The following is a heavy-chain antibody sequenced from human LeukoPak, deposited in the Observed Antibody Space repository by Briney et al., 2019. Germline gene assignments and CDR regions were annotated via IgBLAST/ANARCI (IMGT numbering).Heavy chain of an antibody. D-gene: IGHD5-18*01. J-gene: IGHJ4*02. CDR3: ARGGTWIQLWRFDY. CDR2: ISYDGSNK. Sequence: GRSLRLSCAASGFTFSSYAMHWVRQAPGKGLEWVAVISYDGSNKYYADSVKGRFTISRDNSKNTLYLQMNSLRAEDTAVYYCARGGTWIQLWRFDYWGQGTLVTVSS. V-gene: IGHV3-30-3*01. CDR1: GFTFSSYA.